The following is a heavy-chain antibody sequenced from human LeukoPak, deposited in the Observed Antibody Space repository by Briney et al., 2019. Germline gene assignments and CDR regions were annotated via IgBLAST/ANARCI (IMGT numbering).Heavy chain of an antibody. J-gene: IGHJ4*02. D-gene: IGHD1-1*01. CDR3: AREGAGTFDY. CDR1: GFTFSSYE. CDR2: INSRVSTT. Sequence: GGSLRLSCAASGFTFSSYEMNWVRQAPGKGPEWVSYINSRVSTTYYADSVKGRFTISRDNAKNSLYLQMNSLRAEDTAVYYCAREGAGTFDYWGQGTLVTVFS. V-gene: IGHV3-48*03.